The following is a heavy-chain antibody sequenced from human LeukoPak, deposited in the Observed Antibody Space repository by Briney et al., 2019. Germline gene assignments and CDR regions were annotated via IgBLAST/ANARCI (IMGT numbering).Heavy chain of an antibody. V-gene: IGHV1-46*01. J-gene: IGHJ5*02. Sequence: EASVKVSCKASGYTFTSYYMHWVRQAPGQGLERVGIINPSGGGTSYAQKFQGRVTMTRDTSTSTVYMELSSLRSEDTAVYYCARDQERGYSSGWHFKGPNWFDPWGQGTLVTVSS. CDR2: INPSGGGT. CDR3: ARDQERGYSSGWHFKGPNWFDP. CDR1: GYTFTSYY. D-gene: IGHD6-19*01.